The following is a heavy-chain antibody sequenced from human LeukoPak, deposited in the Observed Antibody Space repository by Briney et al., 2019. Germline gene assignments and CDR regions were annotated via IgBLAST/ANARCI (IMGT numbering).Heavy chain of an antibody. CDR3: ARGIGRNIYGWPLGY. CDR2: IYYSGST. CDR1: GGSISSYY. V-gene: IGHV4-59*12. J-gene: IGHJ4*02. D-gene: IGHD5-18*01. Sequence: SETLSLTCTVSGGSISSYYWSWIRRPPGKGLEWIGYIYYSGSTNYNPSLKSRVTISVDTSKNQFSLKLSSVTAADTAVYYCARGIGRNIYGWPLGYWGQGTLVTVSS.